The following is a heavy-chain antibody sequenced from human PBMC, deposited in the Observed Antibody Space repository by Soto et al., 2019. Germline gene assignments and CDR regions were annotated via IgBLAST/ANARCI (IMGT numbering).Heavy chain of an antibody. CDR1: GASISTNNW. CDR3: AVPGAGDFDY. Sequence: SETLSLTCAVSGASISTNNWWSWVRQPPGKGLEWIGEVYHSGSANCNPSLKSRVTISIDKSKNQFSLRLTSMTAADTAVYYCAVPGAGDFDYWSQGTLVTVYS. CDR2: VYHSGSA. V-gene: IGHV4-4*02. D-gene: IGHD6-13*01. J-gene: IGHJ4*02.